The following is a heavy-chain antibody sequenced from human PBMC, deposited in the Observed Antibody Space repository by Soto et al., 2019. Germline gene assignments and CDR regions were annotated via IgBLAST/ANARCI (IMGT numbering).Heavy chain of an antibody. CDR1: GFTFSSYS. CDR2: ISSSSSNI. Sequence: EVQLVESGGGLVKPGGSLRLSCAASGFTFSSYSMNWVRQAPGKGLEWVSSISSSSSNIYYADSVEGRFTISRDNAKNPLYLQMSSLRAEDTAVYYCATKRAYCGGHCYFVEDGMDVWGQGTTVTVSS. V-gene: IGHV3-21*01. CDR3: ATKRAYCGGHCYFVEDGMDV. D-gene: IGHD2-21*02. J-gene: IGHJ6*02.